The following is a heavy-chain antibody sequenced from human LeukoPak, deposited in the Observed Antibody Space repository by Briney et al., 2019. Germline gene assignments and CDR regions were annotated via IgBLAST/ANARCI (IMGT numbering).Heavy chain of an antibody. V-gene: IGHV5-51*01. Sequence: GESLKTSCKGSGYSFTSYWIGWVRQMPGKGLEWMGIIYPGDSDTRYSPSFQGQVTISADKSISTAYLQWSSLKASDTALYYCARHMDAYYYDSSGYGYGAFDIWGQGKIVTVSS. CDR2: IYPGDSDT. CDR1: GYSFTSYW. CDR3: ARHMDAYYYDSSGYGYGAFDI. J-gene: IGHJ3*02. D-gene: IGHD3-22*01.